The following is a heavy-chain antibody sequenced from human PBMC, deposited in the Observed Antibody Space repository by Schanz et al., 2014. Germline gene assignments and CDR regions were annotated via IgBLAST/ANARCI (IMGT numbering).Heavy chain of an antibody. CDR3: ARDKGGYYPFDY. Sequence: LVESGGGVVQPGRSLRLSCAASGFTFGNFFMSWVRQAPGKGLEWVANIKQDGIEKYYVDSVKGRFTISRDNAKNSLYLQMNSLTADDTAVYYCARDKGGYYPFDYWGRGTLVTVSS. D-gene: IGHD3-3*01. V-gene: IGHV3-7*01. J-gene: IGHJ4*02. CDR2: IKQDGIEK. CDR1: GFTFGNFF.